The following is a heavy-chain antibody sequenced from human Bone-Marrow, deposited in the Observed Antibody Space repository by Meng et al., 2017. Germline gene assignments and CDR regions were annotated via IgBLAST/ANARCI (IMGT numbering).Heavy chain of an antibody. Sequence: GGSLRLSCVASGFIFNNYAMRWVRQAPGKGLEGVSTISGSGVTTYYADSVRGRFNISRDNSKNTLYLQMSDVRVDDTALYFCVKQTGYSVSKWFDPWGQGTLVTVSS. J-gene: IGHJ5*02. CDR1: GFIFNNYA. V-gene: IGHV3-23*01. D-gene: IGHD5/OR15-5a*01. CDR3: VKQTGYSVSKWFDP. CDR2: ISGSGVTT.